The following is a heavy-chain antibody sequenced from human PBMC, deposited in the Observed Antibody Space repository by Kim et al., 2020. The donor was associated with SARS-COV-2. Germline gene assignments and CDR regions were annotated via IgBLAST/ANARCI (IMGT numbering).Heavy chain of an antibody. Sequence: HPSRKSRVTISVDTSKNQFSLKLGSVTAADTAVYYCAHSSSSRMYGMDVWGQGTTVTVSS. D-gene: IGHD6-6*01. J-gene: IGHJ6*02. CDR3: AHSSSSRMYGMDV. V-gene: IGHV4-34*01.